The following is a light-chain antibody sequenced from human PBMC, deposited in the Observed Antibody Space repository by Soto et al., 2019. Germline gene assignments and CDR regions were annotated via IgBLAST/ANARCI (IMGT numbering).Light chain of an antibody. J-gene: IGKJ5*01. CDR1: QTVSSY. Sequence: ENVLTQSPGTLSLSPGERTTLSCRASQTVSSYLTWYQQRPGQAPRLLISGASRRATGIPDRFSGSGSGTNFTLTISRLVPVFFALYYRQQYGTSPITFGQGSRLEIK. V-gene: IGKV3-20*01. CDR3: QQYGTSPIT. CDR2: GAS.